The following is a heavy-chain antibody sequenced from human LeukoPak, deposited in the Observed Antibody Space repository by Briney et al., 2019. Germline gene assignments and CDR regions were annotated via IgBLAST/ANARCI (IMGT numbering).Heavy chain of an antibody. Sequence: SETLSLTCAVYGGSFSGYYWSWIRQPPGKGLEWIGEINHSGSTNHNPSLKSRVTISVDTSKNQFSLKLSSVTAADTAVYYCARRGYYDSSGYSRAFDIWGQGTMVTVSS. J-gene: IGHJ3*02. CDR2: INHSGST. CDR1: GGSFSGYY. CDR3: ARRGYYDSSGYSRAFDI. V-gene: IGHV4-34*01. D-gene: IGHD3-22*01.